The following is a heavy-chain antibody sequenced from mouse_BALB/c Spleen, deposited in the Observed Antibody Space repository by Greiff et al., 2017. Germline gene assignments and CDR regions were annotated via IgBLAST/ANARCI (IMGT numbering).Heavy chain of an antibody. CDR3: ARGLRDYYAMDY. CDR1: GFNIKDTY. CDR2: IDPANGNT. Sequence: EVQLQQSGAELVKPGASVKLPCTASGFNIKDTYMHWVKQRPEQGLEWIGRIDPANGNTKYDPKFQGKATITADTSSNTAYLQLSSLTSEDTAVYYCARGLRDYYAMDYWGQGTSVTVSS. V-gene: IGHV14-3*02. J-gene: IGHJ4*01. D-gene: IGHD2-4*01.